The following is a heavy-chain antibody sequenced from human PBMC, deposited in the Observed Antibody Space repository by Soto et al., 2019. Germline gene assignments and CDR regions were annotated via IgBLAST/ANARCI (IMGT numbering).Heavy chain of an antibody. CDR2: TYYSGST. CDR3: ARGNVVAIDY. D-gene: IGHD2-21*01. CDR1: GGSISSSSYY. V-gene: IGHV4-39*07. Sequence: SETLSLTCTVSGGSISSSSYYWGWIRQPPGKGLEWIGSTYYSGSTYYNPSLKSRVTISVDTSKNPFSLKLSSVTAADTAVYYCARGNVVAIDYWGQGTLVTVSS. J-gene: IGHJ4*02.